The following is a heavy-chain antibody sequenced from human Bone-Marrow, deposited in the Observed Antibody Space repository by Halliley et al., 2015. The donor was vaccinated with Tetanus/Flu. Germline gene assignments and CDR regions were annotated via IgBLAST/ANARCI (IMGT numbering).Heavy chain of an antibody. CDR2: IFHRGTT. Sequence: GLVKPSGTLSVTCSISGVSISSSSWWSWVRQSPGKGLEWIGEIFHRGTTNYSPSLLSGVPMSVDKSKNQFSRNLTSVTAPDTAVYFCARGIPIWSSGVVDWGADYCHYFTMDVWGQGTTVTVSS. V-gene: IGHV4-4*02. D-gene: IGHD3-3*01. CDR3: ARGIPIWSSGVVDWGADYCHYFTMDV. J-gene: IGHJ6*03. CDR1: GVSISSSSW.